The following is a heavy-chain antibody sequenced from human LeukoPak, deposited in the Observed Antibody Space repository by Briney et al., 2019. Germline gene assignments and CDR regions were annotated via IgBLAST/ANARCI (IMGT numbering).Heavy chain of an antibody. J-gene: IGHJ3*02. CDR3: AKVWRAPDYCSSTSCTPEFAFDI. CDR2: IRYDGSNK. V-gene: IGHV3-30*02. D-gene: IGHD2-2*01. CDR1: GFTFSSYG. Sequence: PGGSLRLSCAASGFTFSSYGMHWVRQAPGKGLEWVAFIRYDGSNKYYADSVKGRFTISRDNSKNTLYLQMNSLRAEDTAVYYCAKVWRAPDYCSSTSCTPEFAFDIWGQGTMVTVSS.